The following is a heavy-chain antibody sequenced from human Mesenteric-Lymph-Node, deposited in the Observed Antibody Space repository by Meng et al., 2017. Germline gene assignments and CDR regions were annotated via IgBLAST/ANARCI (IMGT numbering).Heavy chain of an antibody. J-gene: IGHJ4*02. Sequence: GESLKTSCAASGFTFSSYSMNWVRQAPGKGLEWVSSISSSSSYIYYADSVKGRFTISRDNAKNSLYLQMNSLRAEDTAVYYCARGRGYGSWIDYWGQGTLVTVSS. D-gene: IGHD6-13*01. V-gene: IGHV3-21*01. CDR1: GFTFSSYS. CDR3: ARGRGYGSWIDY. CDR2: ISSSSSYI.